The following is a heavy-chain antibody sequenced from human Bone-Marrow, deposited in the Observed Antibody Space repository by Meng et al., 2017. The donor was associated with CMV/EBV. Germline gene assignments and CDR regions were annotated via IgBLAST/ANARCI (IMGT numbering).Heavy chain of an antibody. J-gene: IGHJ4*02. V-gene: IGHV3-48*04. Sequence: GGSLRLSCAASGFTFSRYTMNWVRQAPGKGLEWVSYISSSSSTIYYADSMKGRFTISRDNAKNSLYLQMNSLRAEDTAVYYCARERSSWYAGYYFDYWGQGTLVTVSS. D-gene: IGHD6-13*01. CDR2: ISSSSSTI. CDR1: GFTFSRYT. CDR3: ARERSSWYAGYYFDY.